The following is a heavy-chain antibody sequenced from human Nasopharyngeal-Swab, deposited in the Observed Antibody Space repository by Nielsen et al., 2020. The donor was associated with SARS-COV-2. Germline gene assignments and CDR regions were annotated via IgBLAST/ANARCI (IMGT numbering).Heavy chain of an antibody. CDR2: ISAYNGNT. CDR3: ARDREVGAPTISRDY. J-gene: IGHJ4*02. Sequence: ASVKVSCKASGYTFTSYGISWVRQAPGQGLEWMGWISAYNGNTNYAQKLQGRVTMTTDTSTSTAYMELRSLRSDDTAVYYCARDREVGAPTISRDYWGQGTLVTVSS. CDR1: GYTFTSYG. D-gene: IGHD1-26*01. V-gene: IGHV1-18*04.